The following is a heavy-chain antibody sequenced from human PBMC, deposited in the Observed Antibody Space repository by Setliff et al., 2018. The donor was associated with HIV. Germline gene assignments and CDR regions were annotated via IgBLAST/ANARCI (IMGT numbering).Heavy chain of an antibody. V-gene: IGHV3-21*01. J-gene: IGHJ4*02. D-gene: IGHD6-13*01. CDR3: ARLWGIAGGGTALDH. CDR1: GFTFRNYK. Sequence: PGGSLRLSCAASGFTFRNYKFNWVRQAPGRGLEWVSSISIGSGGAIDYADSVQGRFTISRDNSKNSLFLHMNSLRGEDTAVYYCARLWGIAGGGTALDHWGKGTLVTVSS. CDR2: ISIGSGGAI.